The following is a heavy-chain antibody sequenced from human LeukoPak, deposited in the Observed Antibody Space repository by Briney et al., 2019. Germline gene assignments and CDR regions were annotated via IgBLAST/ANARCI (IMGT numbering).Heavy chain of an antibody. CDR1: GYTFTSYG. CDR2: ISAYNGNT. J-gene: IGHJ4*02. Sequence: ASVKVTCKASGYTFTSYGISWVRQSPGQGLEWMGWISAYNGNTNYAQKLQGRVTMTTDISTSTAYMELRSLRSDDTAVYYCARAETYYYDSSGYYHDYWGQGTLVTVSS. CDR3: ARAETYYYDSSGYYHDY. V-gene: IGHV1-18*01. D-gene: IGHD3-22*01.